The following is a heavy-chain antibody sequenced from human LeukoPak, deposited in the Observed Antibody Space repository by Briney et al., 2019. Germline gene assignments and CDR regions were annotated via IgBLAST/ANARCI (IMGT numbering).Heavy chain of an antibody. CDR2: IIPIFGTA. J-gene: IGHJ4*02. D-gene: IGHD2-2*01. CDR1: GGTFSSYA. Sequence: ASVKVSCTASGGTFSSYAISWVRQAPGQGLEWMGGIIPIFGTANYAQKFQGRVTITADESPSTAYMELSSLRSEDTAVYYCARDLGYCSSTSWYSDWGQGTLVTVSS. CDR3: ARDLGYCSSTSWYSD. V-gene: IGHV1-69*13.